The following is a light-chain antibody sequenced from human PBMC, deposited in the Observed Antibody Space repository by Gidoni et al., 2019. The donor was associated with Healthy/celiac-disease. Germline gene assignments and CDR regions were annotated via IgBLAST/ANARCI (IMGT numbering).Light chain of an antibody. Sequence: EIVFTQSPGTLSLSPGERATLSCRASQSVSNRYLAWYQQKPGQAPRLLIYGASSRATGIPDRFSGSGSGTDFTLTISRLEPEDFAVYYCQQYGSSPWTFGQGTKVEIK. CDR2: GAS. CDR1: QSVSNRY. V-gene: IGKV3-20*01. CDR3: QQYGSSPWT. J-gene: IGKJ1*01.